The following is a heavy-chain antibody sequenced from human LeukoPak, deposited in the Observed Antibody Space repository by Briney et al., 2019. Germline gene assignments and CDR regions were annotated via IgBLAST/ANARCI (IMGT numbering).Heavy chain of an antibody. CDR1: GFTFNNYG. CDR3: AKGIAAAGSRAYYYGMDV. CDR2: ISYDGSNK. J-gene: IGHJ6*02. Sequence: PGGSLRLSCAASGFTFNNYGMHWVRQAPGKRLEWVAVISYDGSNKYYADSVKGRFTISRDNSKNTLYLQMNSLRAEDTAVYYCAKGIAAAGSRAYYYGMDVWGQGTTVTVSS. D-gene: IGHD6-13*01. V-gene: IGHV3-30*18.